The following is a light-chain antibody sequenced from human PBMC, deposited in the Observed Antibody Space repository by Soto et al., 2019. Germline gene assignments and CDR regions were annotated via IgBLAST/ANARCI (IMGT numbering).Light chain of an antibody. J-gene: IGKJ4*01. CDR2: DAS. Sequence: EIVMTQSPATLSVSPGERATLSCRASQSVNSNLAWYRQKPGQAPRLLISDASTRATGVPARFSGSGSGTGFTRTISSLESEGSGIYYWQQYNFWPPLTFGGGTKVEIK. CDR1: QSVNSN. V-gene: IGKV3-15*01. CDR3: QQYNFWPPLT.